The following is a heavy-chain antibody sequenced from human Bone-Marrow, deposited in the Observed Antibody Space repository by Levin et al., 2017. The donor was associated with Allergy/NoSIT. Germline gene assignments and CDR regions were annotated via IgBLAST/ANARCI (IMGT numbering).Heavy chain of an antibody. V-gene: IGHV3-74*03. Sequence: SCEASGLKFRSYWMHWVRQAPGEGLVWVSRISTDGSRTMYADSVKGRFTISRDNAKNTLYLDMNSMRVEDTAVYYCASEYYGVLTGYYYDYWGQGALVTVSS. D-gene: IGHD3-9*01. CDR2: ISTDGSRT. J-gene: IGHJ4*02. CDR1: GLKFRSYW. CDR3: ASEYYGVLTGYYYDY.